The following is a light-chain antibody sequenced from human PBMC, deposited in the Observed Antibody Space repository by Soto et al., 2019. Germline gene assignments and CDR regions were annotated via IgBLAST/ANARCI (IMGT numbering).Light chain of an antibody. J-gene: IGLJ2*01. CDR1: SSNIGSNT. V-gene: IGLV1-44*01. CDR2: SNN. Sequence: QSVLTQPPSASGTPGQRVTISCSGSSSNIGSNTVNWYQQLPGTAPKLLIYSNNHRPSGVPDRFSGSKSGTPASLAISGLQSEDEADYYCAAGDDSLNGPVFGGGTKLTVL. CDR3: AAGDDSLNGPV.